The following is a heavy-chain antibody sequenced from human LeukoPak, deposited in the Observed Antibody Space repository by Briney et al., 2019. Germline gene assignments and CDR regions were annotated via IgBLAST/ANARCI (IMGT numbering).Heavy chain of an antibody. CDR3: ARETDYYDFWSGYYKGWFDP. V-gene: IGHV1-69*05. Sequence: SVKVSCKASGGTFSSYAISWVRQAPGQGLEWMGGIIPIFGTANYAQKFQGRVTITTDESTGTAYMELSSLRSEDTAVYYCARETDYYDFWSGYYKGWFDPWGQGTLVTVSS. D-gene: IGHD3-3*01. J-gene: IGHJ5*02. CDR2: IIPIFGTA. CDR1: GGTFSSYA.